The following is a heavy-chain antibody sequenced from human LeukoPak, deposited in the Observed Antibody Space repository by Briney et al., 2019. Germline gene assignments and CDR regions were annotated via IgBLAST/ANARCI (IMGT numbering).Heavy chain of an antibody. CDR3: ATSPPILLWFGELSTNFDY. Sequence: ASVKVSCEASGYTFTGYYLHWVRQATGQGLECMGWISAYNGNTNYAQKLQGRVTMTTDTSTSTAYMELRSLRSDDTAVYYCATSPPILLWFGELSTNFDYWGQGTLVTVSS. CDR1: GYTFTGYY. D-gene: IGHD3-10*01. CDR2: ISAYNGNT. J-gene: IGHJ4*02. V-gene: IGHV1-18*04.